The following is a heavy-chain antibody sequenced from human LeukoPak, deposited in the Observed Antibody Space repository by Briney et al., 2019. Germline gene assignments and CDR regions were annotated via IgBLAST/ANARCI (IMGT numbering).Heavy chain of an antibody. Sequence: VSVKVSCKASGYTFTSYDINWVRQATGQGLEWMGWMNPNSGNTGYAQKFQGRVTMTRNTSISTAYMELSSLRSEDTAVYYCARRITMVRGGSWFDPWGQGTLVTVSS. D-gene: IGHD3-10*01. CDR3: ARRITMVRGGSWFDP. CDR2: MNPNSGNT. V-gene: IGHV1-8*02. J-gene: IGHJ5*02. CDR1: GYTFTSYD.